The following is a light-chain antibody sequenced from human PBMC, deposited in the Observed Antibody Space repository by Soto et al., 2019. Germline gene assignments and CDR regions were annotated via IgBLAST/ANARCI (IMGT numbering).Light chain of an antibody. CDR1: NVGSKS. CDR3: QVWDTSSDQGV. J-gene: IGLJ1*01. CDR2: DDS. V-gene: IGLV3-21*02. Sequence: SYELTQPRSVSVAPGQTATVTCGGNNVGSKSVHWYQQKPGQAPVLVVYDDSDRPSGIPERFSGSNSGNTATLTISRVEAGDEADYYCQVWDTSSDQGVFGTGTKVTVL.